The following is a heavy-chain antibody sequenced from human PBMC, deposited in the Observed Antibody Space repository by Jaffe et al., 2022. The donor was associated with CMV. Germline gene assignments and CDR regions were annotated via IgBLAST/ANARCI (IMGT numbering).Heavy chain of an antibody. CDR2: IIPILGIA. J-gene: IGHJ4*02. D-gene: IGHD3-22*01. Sequence: QVQLVQSGAEVKKPGSSVKVSCKASGGTFSSYAISWVRQAPGQGLEWMGRIIPILGIANYAQKFQGRVTITADKSTSTAYMELSSLRSEDTAVYYCARGYDSSGYFDYWGQGTLVTVSS. CDR1: GGTFSSYA. V-gene: IGHV1-69*09. CDR3: ARGYDSSGYFDY.